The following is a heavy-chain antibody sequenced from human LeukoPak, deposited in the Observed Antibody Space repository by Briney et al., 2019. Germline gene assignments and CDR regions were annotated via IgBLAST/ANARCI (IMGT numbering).Heavy chain of an antibody. CDR2: ISYDGSNK. V-gene: IGHV3-30*18. CDR3: AKTTMTSEEYSYFYMDV. CDR1: GFIFSGYD. J-gene: IGHJ6*03. D-gene: IGHD4-17*01. Sequence: GRSLRLSCAASGFIFSGYDMHWVRQAPGKGLEWVAVISYDGSNKYYANSVKGRFTISRDNSKNTLYLQMNTLRAEDTAVYYCAKTTMTSEEYSYFYMDVWGKGTTVTVSS.